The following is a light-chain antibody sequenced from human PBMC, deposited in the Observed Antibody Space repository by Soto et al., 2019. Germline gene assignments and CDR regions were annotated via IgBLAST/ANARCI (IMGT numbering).Light chain of an antibody. V-gene: IGKV3-20*01. Sequence: EIVLTQSPGTLSLSPGERATLSCRASQSVSSSYLAWYQQKPGQAPRLLLYGASSRATGIPDRFSGSGSGTDFTLTINRVEPEDLAVYFCQHYATSPYTFGQGTKLE. CDR1: QSVSSSY. CDR3: QHYATSPYT. J-gene: IGKJ2*01. CDR2: GAS.